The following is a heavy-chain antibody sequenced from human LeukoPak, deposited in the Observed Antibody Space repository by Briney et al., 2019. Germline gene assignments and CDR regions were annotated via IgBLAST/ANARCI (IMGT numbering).Heavy chain of an antibody. J-gene: IGHJ4*02. CDR2: MNPNSGNT. V-gene: IGHV1-8*01. CDR3: ARAFSGYCSSTSCSYYFDY. Sequence: GASVKVACMAYGYTFTSYDINWVRQATGQGLEWMGWMNPNSGNTGYAQKFQGRVTMTRNTSISTAYMELSSLRSEDTAVYYCARAFSGYCSSTSCSYYFDYWGQGTLVTVSS. CDR1: GYTFTSYD. D-gene: IGHD2-2*01.